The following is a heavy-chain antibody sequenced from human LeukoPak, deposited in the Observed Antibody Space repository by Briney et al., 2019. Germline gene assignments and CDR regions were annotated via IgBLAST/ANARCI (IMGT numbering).Heavy chain of an antibody. CDR2: IIPIFGTA. CDR3: ALETGPLVAAGTSY. CDR1: GGTFSSYA. D-gene: IGHD6-13*01. J-gene: IGHJ4*02. Sequence: SVKVSCKASGGTFSSYAISWVRQAPGQGLEWMGGIIPIFGTANYAQKFQGRVTITADESTSTVYMELSSLRSEDTAVYYCALETGPLVAAGTSYWGQGTLVTVSS. V-gene: IGHV1-69*01.